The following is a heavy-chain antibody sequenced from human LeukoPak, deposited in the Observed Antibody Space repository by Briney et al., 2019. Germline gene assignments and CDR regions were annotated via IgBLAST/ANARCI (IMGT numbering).Heavy chain of an antibody. CDR2: INHSRST. D-gene: IGHD3-9*01. CDR3: ARHYDILTGYPAFDI. J-gene: IGHJ3*02. Sequence: SQTLSLTCAVYGGSFSGYYWSWIRQPPGRGLEWIGEINHSRSTNYNPSLKSRVTTSVDTPKNQFSLKLSSVTAADTAVYYCARHYDILTGYPAFDIWGQGTMVTVSS. V-gene: IGHV4-34*01. CDR1: GGSFSGYY.